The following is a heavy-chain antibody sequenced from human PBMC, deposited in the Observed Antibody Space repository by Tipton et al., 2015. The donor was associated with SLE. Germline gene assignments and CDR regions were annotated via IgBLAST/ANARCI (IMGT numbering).Heavy chain of an antibody. J-gene: IGHJ4*02. V-gene: IGHV4-61*02. Sequence: TLSLTCTVSGDSISSVSYYWSWIRQPAGKGLEWIGRIYTSGTTNYNPSLKSRVTISVDTSKNQFSLKRSSVTAADTAMYYCARGRGLFGDYEIDYWGQGTLVTVSS. CDR1: GDSISSVSYY. D-gene: IGHD4-17*01. CDR2: IYTSGTT. CDR3: ARGRGLFGDYEIDY.